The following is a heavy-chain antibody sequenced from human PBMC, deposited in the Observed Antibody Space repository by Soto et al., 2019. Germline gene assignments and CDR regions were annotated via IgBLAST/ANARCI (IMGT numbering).Heavy chain of an antibody. Sequence: SVKASCKASGVTFSSYAMCSLQQAPGQGLEWMGGIIPIFGTATYAQKFQGRVTITADESTSTAYMELSSLRSEDTAVYYCARGYDSSGYDPDYWGQGTLLTLSS. CDR3: ARGYDSSGYDPDY. CDR2: IIPIFGTA. D-gene: IGHD3-22*01. V-gene: IGHV1-69*13. CDR1: GVTFSSYA. J-gene: IGHJ4*02.